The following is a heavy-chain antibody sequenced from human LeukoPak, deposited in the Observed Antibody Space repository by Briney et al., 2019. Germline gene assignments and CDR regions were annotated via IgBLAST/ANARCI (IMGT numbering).Heavy chain of an antibody. CDR3: ARLGLGDEACWFDP. CDR1: GGSISSYY. CDR2: IYSTGRT. J-gene: IGHJ5*02. D-gene: IGHD3-10*01. V-gene: IGHV4-59*01. Sequence: PSETLSLTCTVSGGSISSYYWTWIRQPPGKELEWIGHIYSTGRTNYNPSLKSRVTISVDTSKNQFSLKLSSVTAADTAVYYCARLGLGDEACWFDPWGQGTLVTVSS.